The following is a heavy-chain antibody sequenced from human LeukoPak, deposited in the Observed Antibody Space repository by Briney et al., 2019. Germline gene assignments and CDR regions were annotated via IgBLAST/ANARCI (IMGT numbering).Heavy chain of an antibody. J-gene: IGHJ5*02. Sequence: GGSLRLSCAASGFTFSTYSMNWVRQAPGKGLEWVSSISSSSSYIYYADSVKGRFTISRDNAKNSLYLQMNSLRAEDTAVYYCARTEQWLVLGWFDPWGQGTLVTVSS. V-gene: IGHV3-21*01. CDR2: ISSSSSYI. CDR3: ARTEQWLVLGWFDP. D-gene: IGHD6-19*01. CDR1: GFTFSTYS.